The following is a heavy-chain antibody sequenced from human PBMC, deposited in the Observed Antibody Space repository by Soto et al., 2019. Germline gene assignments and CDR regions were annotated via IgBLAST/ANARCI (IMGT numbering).Heavy chain of an antibody. D-gene: IGHD4-17*01. CDR1: GGSISSYY. J-gene: IGHJ4*02. CDR2: IYYSGST. Sequence: SETLSLTCTVSGGSISSYYWSWIRQPPGEGLECIGYIYYSGSTNYNPSLKSRVTISVDTSKNQFSLKLSSVTAADTAVYYCASYGGNSAYSFDYWGQRTLVTVSS. CDR3: ASYGGNSAYSFDY. V-gene: IGHV4-59*01.